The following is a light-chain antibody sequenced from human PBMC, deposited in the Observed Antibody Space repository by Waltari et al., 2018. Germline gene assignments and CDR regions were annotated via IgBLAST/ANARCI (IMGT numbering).Light chain of an antibody. CDR2: WAS. CDR1: HSVLYRSNNKNY. Sequence: DIVMTQSPDSLVVSLGERATVHCKSSHSVLYRSNNKNYLAWYQQKPGQSPKLLIYWASTRESGVPDRFSGSGSGTDFTLTISNLQAEDVAVYYCQQYYDRPRTFGQGTKVEIK. CDR3: QQYYDRPRT. J-gene: IGKJ1*01. V-gene: IGKV4-1*01.